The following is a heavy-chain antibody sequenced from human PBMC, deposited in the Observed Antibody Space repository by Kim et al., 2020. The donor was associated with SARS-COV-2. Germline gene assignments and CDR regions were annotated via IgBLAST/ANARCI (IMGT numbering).Heavy chain of an antibody. Sequence: SETLSLTCTVSGGSISSYYWSWIRQPPGKGLEWIGYIYYSGSTNYNPSLKSRVTISVDTSKNQFSLKLSSVTAADTAVYYCARQNRDGYNLEGYYFDYWGQGTLVTVSS. CDR1: GGSISSYY. J-gene: IGHJ4*02. V-gene: IGHV4-59*08. D-gene: IGHD3-3*01. CDR3: ARQNRDGYNLEGYYFDY. CDR2: IYYSGST.